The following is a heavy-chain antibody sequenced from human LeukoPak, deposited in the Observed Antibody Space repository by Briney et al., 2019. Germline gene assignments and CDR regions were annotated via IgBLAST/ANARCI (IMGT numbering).Heavy chain of an antibody. J-gene: IGHJ4*02. CDR3: AKTDLPYYFGSGST. CDR1: GNSVNSGGYY. Sequence: SETLSLTCTVSGNSVNSGGYYWSWIRQHPGKGLEWIGYIYYSGSTHYNPSLKSRVSISIDTTKNLFSLNLSSVTAADTAVYYCAKTDLPYYFGSGSTWGQGTLVTVSS. CDR2: IYYSGST. V-gene: IGHV4-31*03. D-gene: IGHD3-10*01.